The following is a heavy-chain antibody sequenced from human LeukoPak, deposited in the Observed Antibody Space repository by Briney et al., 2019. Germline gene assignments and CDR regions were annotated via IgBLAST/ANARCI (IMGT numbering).Heavy chain of an antibody. CDR1: GGSVSSYY. CDR2: IHDSGST. Sequence: SETLSLTCSVSGGSVSSYYWSWIRQSPRKGLEWIGYIHDSGSTNHNPSLKSRVTVSVDTSKNQFSLKLRSVTAADTAVYYCARGGQWSKFYFDNWGQGTLVTVSS. J-gene: IGHJ4*02. V-gene: IGHV4-59*02. CDR3: ARGGQWSKFYFDN. D-gene: IGHD2-15*01.